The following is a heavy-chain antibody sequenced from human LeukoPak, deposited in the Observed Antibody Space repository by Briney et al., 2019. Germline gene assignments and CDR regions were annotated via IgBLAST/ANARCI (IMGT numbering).Heavy chain of an antibody. J-gene: IGHJ4*02. Sequence: GASVKVSCEASGYTFTGYYMHWVRQAPGQGLEWTGWINPNSGGTNYAQKFQGRVTMTRDTSISTAYMELSRLRSDDTAVYYCARAGYSYGYYFDYWGQGTLVTVSS. V-gene: IGHV1-2*02. CDR1: GYTFTGYY. CDR3: ARAGYSYGYYFDY. D-gene: IGHD5-18*01. CDR2: INPNSGGT.